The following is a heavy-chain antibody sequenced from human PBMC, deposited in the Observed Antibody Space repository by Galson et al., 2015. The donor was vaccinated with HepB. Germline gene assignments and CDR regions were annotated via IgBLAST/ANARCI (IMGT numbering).Heavy chain of an antibody. CDR3: ARDDQHGITVFGVDKYWYYGMDV. V-gene: IGHV1-2*02. CDR1: GYTFTDYY. Sequence: SVKVSCKAFGYTFTDYYMHWVRQAPGQGLEWMGCINPHSGVTIYAQRFQGRVTMNRDTSITTTYMELRKLKSDDTAEYYCARDDQHGITVFGVDKYWYYGMDVWGQGTTVTVSS. CDR2: INPHSGVT. D-gene: IGHD3-3*01. J-gene: IGHJ6*02.